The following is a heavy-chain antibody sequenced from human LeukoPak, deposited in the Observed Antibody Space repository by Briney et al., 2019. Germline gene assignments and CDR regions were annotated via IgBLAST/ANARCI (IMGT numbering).Heavy chain of an antibody. V-gene: IGHV1-2*02. CDR2: INPNSGGT. CDR3: ARDGSGWSGTSDY. Sequence: GASVKVSCKASGYTFTGYYMHWVRQAPGQGLEWMGWINPNSGGTNYAQKFQGRVTMTRDTSISTAYMELSRLRSDDTAVYYCARDGSGWSGTSDYWGQGTLVTVSS. CDR1: GYTFTGYY. D-gene: IGHD6-19*01. J-gene: IGHJ4*02.